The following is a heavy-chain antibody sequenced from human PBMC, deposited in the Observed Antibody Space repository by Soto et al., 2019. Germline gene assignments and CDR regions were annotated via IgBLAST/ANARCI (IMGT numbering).Heavy chain of an antibody. CDR1: GFTFSSYG. Sequence: GGSLRLSCAASGFTFSSYGMHWVRQAPGKGLEWVAVISYDGSNKYYADSVKGRFTISRDNSKNTLYLQMNSLRAEDTAVYYCAKDGSEVSGTAAGTGYYYGMDVWGQGTTVTVSS. J-gene: IGHJ6*02. V-gene: IGHV3-30*18. D-gene: IGHD6-13*01. CDR2: ISYDGSNK. CDR3: AKDGSEVSGTAAGTGYYYGMDV.